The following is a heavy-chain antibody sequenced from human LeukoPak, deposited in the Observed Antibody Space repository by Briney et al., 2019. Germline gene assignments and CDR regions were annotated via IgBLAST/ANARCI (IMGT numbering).Heavy chain of an antibody. D-gene: IGHD3-10*01. Sequence: PSETLSPTCTVSGASISSYHWSWIRQPPGKGLEWIGYIYYSGSTNYNPSLKSRVTISVDTSKNQFSLRLRSVTATDTAVYYCARGSGSYSPWGQGTLVTVSS. CDR1: GASISSYH. J-gene: IGHJ5*01. V-gene: IGHV4-59*01. CDR3: ARGSGSYSP. CDR2: IYYSGST.